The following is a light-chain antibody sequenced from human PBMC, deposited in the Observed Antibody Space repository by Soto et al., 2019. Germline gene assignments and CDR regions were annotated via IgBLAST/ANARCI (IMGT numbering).Light chain of an antibody. CDR2: KAS. CDR3: QQYNSYGRT. CDR1: QNINSW. V-gene: IGKV1-5*03. Sequence: TCRASQNINSWLAWYQQKPGKAPNLLIYKASSLESGVPSRFSGSGSGTEFTLTISSLQSDDSATYFCQQYNSYGRTSGQGTKVDI. J-gene: IGKJ1*01.